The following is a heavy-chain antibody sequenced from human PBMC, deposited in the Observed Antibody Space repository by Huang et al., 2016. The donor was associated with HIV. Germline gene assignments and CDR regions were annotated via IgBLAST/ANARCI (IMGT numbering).Heavy chain of an antibody. J-gene: IGHJ3*02. Sequence: QLQLQGSGPGLVKPSETLSLTCTVSGGSINISSYYWGWIRQPPGKGLAWVGSSYYRGSTDYNPALKSRVTVSVDKSKNQFSLKLGSVTAADTAVYYCARHFSYYDSSGYTPWDAFDIWGQGTMVTVSS. V-gene: IGHV4-39*01. D-gene: IGHD3-22*01. CDR2: SYYRGST. CDR3: ARHFSYYDSSGYTPWDAFDI. CDR1: GGSINISSYY.